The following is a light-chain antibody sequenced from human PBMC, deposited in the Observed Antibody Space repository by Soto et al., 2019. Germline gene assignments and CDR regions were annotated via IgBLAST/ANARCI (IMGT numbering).Light chain of an antibody. CDR1: QSVSSN. Sequence: EIVMTQSPATLSVSPGERATLSCRASQSVSSNLAWYQQKPGQAPRLLNYGASTRSTGITARFSGSGSWTEFTLTISSLQSEDFAVYYCQQDNNWPQTFGQGTKLVIK. CDR3: QQDNNWPQT. CDR2: GAS. V-gene: IGKV3-15*01. J-gene: IGKJ2*01.